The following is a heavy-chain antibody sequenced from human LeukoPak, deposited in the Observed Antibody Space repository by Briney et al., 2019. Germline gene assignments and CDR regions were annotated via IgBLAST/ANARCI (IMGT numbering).Heavy chain of an antibody. CDR1: GFSFSTHW. V-gene: IGHV3-7*01. D-gene: IGHD5-24*01. CDR3: AGDEGWTFDI. Sequence: GGSLRLSCAASGFSFSTHWMSWFRQAPGKGLEWVALIKQDGSVIHYVDSVKGRFTISRDNAENSLSLQMNSLRADDTAVYYCAGDEGWTFDIWGQGTKVTVSS. CDR2: IKQDGSVI. J-gene: IGHJ3*02.